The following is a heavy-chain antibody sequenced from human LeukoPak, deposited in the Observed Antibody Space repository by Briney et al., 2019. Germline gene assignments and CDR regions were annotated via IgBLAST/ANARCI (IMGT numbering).Heavy chain of an antibody. J-gene: IGHJ4*02. CDR3: AKAYRSSWYVGLLNY. CDR2: IQNDESNK. V-gene: IGHV3-30*02. D-gene: IGHD6-13*01. Sequence: GGSLRLSCAASGFVIRYYGMHWVRQAPGKGLEWVSYIQNDESNKYYADSVRGRFTISRDNSRNSLFLQMNSLRPEDTGVYYCAKAYRSSWYVGLLNYWGQGVLVTVSS. CDR1: GFVIRYYG.